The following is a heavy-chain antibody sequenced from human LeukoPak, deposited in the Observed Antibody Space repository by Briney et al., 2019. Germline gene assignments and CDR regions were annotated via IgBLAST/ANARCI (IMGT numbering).Heavy chain of an antibody. Sequence: ASVKVSCKTSGYTFTSYSISWVRQAPGQGLEWMGWISTYNGNTNYAQKLQGRVTMTTDTSTSTAYMELRSLRSDDTAVYYCARDYSSGWPNFDYWGQGTLVTVSS. CDR2: ISTYNGNT. V-gene: IGHV1-18*01. J-gene: IGHJ4*02. D-gene: IGHD6-19*01. CDR1: GYTFTSYS. CDR3: ARDYSSGWPNFDY.